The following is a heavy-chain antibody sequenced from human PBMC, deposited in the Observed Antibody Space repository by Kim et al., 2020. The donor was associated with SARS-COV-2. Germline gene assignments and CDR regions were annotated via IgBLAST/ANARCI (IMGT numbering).Heavy chain of an antibody. CDR2: INHSGST. D-gene: IGHD4-17*01. Sequence: SETLSLTCAVYGGSFSGYYWSWIRQPPGKGLEWIGEINHSGSTNYNPSLKSRVTISVDTSKNQFSLKLSSVTAADTAVYYCARGRRSTVTHFDYWGQGTLVTVSS. J-gene: IGHJ4*02. V-gene: IGHV4-34*01. CDR1: GGSFSGYY. CDR3: ARGRRSTVTHFDY.